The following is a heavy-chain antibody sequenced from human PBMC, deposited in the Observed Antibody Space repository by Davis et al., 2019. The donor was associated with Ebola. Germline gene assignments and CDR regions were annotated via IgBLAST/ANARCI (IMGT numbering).Heavy chain of an antibody. V-gene: IGHV4-39*07. Sequence: SETLSLTCIVFGDSISSSHYYWGWIRQPPGKGLEWIGNIYYSGSTYYNPSLKSRVTISVDRSKNQFSLKLSSVTAADTAVYYCARVRSSSWYGFYYYYMDVWGKGTTVTVSS. D-gene: IGHD6-13*01. CDR3: ARVRSSSWYGFYYYYMDV. CDR2: IYYSGST. J-gene: IGHJ6*03. CDR1: GDSISSSHYY.